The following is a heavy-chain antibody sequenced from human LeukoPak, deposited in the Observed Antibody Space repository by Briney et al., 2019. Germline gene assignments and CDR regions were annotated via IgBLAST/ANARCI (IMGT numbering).Heavy chain of an antibody. D-gene: IGHD3-22*01. V-gene: IGHV3-21*01. CDR2: ITTSSSYI. J-gene: IGHJ4*02. CDR1: GFTFRSYS. Sequence: PGGSLRLSCATSGFTFRSYSMNWVRKAPGKGLEWVSCITTSSSYIYYTDSVKGRFTISRDNAKNSLSLQMNSLRAEDTAVYYCARDLKYYDSSGFDYWGQGTLVTVSS. CDR3: ARDLKYYDSSGFDY.